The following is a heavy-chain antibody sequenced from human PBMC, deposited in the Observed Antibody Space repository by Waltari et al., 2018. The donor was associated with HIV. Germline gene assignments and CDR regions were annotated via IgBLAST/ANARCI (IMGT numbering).Heavy chain of an antibody. V-gene: IGHV3-13*01. CDR2: VATTGDT. D-gene: IGHD5-12*01. CDR1: GFTFSSYD. Sequence: EVQLVESGGGLVQPGGSLRLSCTASGFTFSSYDMHWVRHATGKGLEWVSAVATTGDTYYPGSVKGRFTISRDNAKNSLYLQMHGLTADDTAVYYCARGLRGGYLRNPGLDSWGQGTLVTVSS. J-gene: IGHJ4*02. CDR3: ARGLRGGYLRNPGLDS.